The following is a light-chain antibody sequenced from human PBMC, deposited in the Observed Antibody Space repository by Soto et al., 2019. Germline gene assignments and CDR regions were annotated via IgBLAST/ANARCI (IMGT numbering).Light chain of an antibody. V-gene: IGLV7-43*01. CDR1: TGGVTSGYF. Sequence: QDVVTQKPSVTFSPGGTVTLPCAPITGGVTSGYFPSWFQQKPGQPPRAVTYSVDSKHSWTPARFSSSILEGRAALTLPGAQPEDEAQYYCLLYYGGEAVFRTGPKVTVL. CDR3: LLYYGGEAV. J-gene: IGLJ1*01. CDR2: SVD.